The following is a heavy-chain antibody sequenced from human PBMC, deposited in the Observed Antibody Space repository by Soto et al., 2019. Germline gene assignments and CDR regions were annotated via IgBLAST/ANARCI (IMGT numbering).Heavy chain of an antibody. V-gene: IGHV4-39*01. CDR3: ARNGDLGYCSSTSCYDLYYYGMDV. J-gene: IGHJ6*02. CDR2: IYYSGRT. D-gene: IGHD2-2*01. Sequence: QLQLQESGPGLVKPSETLSLTCTVSGGSISSSSYYWGWIRQPPGKGLEWIGSIYYSGRTYYNPSLKSRVTISVATSKNQFSLKLSSVTAADTAVYYCARNGDLGYCSSTSCYDLYYYGMDVWGQGTTVTVSS. CDR1: GGSISSSSYY.